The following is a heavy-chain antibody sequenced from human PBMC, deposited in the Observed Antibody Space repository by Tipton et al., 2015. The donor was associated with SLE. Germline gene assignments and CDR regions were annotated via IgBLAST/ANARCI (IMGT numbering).Heavy chain of an antibody. V-gene: IGHV4-61*05. J-gene: IGHJ4*02. Sequence: TLSLTCTVSGGSISSSSYYWGWIRQPPGKGLEWIGYIYYSGSTNYNPSLKSRVTISVDTSKNQFSLKLSSVTAADTAVYYCARRRWGDYWGQGTLVTVSS. CDR2: IYYSGST. CDR1: GGSISSSSYY. D-gene: IGHD1-26*01. CDR3: ARRRWGDY.